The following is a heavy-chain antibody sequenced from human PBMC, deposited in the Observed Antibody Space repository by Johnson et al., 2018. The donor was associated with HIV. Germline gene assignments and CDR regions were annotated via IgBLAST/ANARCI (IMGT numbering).Heavy chain of an antibody. J-gene: IGHJ3*02. CDR1: GFASSGSA. D-gene: IGHD6-13*01. V-gene: IGHV3-73*01. Sequence: VQLVESGGGLVQPGGSLKLSCAASGFASSGSAMHWVRQASGKGLEWVGRIRSKANSYATAYAASVKGRFTISRDDSKNTACLQMNSLKTEDTAVYFWARERMAAAGTVAFDIWGQGTMVTVSS. CDR3: ARERMAAAGTVAFDI. CDR2: IRSKANSYAT.